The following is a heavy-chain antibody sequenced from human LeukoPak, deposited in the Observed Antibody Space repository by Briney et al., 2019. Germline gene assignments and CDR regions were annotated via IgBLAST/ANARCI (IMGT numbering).Heavy chain of an antibody. Sequence: ASVKVSCKASGYTFTSYDINWVRQATGQGLEWMGWMNPNSGNTGYAQRFQGRVTMTRNTSISTAYMELSSLRSEDTAVYYCARGLGRTAMVTRGGVRFDYWGQGTLVTVSS. CDR1: GYTFTSYD. CDR3: ARGLGRTAMVTRGGVRFDY. D-gene: IGHD5-18*01. V-gene: IGHV1-8*01. J-gene: IGHJ4*02. CDR2: MNPNSGNT.